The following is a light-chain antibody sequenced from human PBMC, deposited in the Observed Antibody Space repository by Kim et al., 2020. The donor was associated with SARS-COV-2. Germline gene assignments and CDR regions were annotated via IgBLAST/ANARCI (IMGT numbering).Light chain of an antibody. V-gene: IGKV1-13*02. Sequence: AIQLTQSPSSLSASVGDRVTITCRASQGIISDLAWYQQTPGKAPNLLIYDASTLQIGVPSRFSGSGSGTDFTLTISNLQPEEFATYYCQHFNTYPIAFGEGTQLEIK. J-gene: IGKJ5*01. CDR2: DAS. CDR1: QGIISD. CDR3: QHFNTYPIA.